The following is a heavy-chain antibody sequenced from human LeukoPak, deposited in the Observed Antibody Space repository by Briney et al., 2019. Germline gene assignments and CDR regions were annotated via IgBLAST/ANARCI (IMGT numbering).Heavy chain of an antibody. CDR3: TTQCGGDCYPLQPFDY. Sequence: GGSLRLSCAASGFTFSNAWMSWVRQAPGKGLEWVGRIKSKTDGGTTDYAAPVKGRFTISRDDSKNTLYLQMNSLKTEDTAVYYCTTQCGGDCYPLQPFDYWGQGTLVTVSS. V-gene: IGHV3-15*01. D-gene: IGHD2-21*02. CDR2: IKSKTDGGTT. CDR1: GFTFSNAW. J-gene: IGHJ4*02.